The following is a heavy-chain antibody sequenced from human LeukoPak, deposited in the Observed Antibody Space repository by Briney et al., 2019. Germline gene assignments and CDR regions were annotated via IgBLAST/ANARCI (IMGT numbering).Heavy chain of an antibody. CDR1: GFTFSGYA. J-gene: IGHJ4*02. CDR3: ATGEQWLVYYFDY. Sequence: GGSLRLSCVASGFTFSGYAMSWVRQAPGRGLEWVSAISASGGSTYYADFVKGRFTISRDNSEKTLYLQMNSLRAEDTAVYYCATGEQWLVYYFDYWGQGTLVTVSS. D-gene: IGHD6-19*01. CDR2: ISASGGST. V-gene: IGHV3-23*01.